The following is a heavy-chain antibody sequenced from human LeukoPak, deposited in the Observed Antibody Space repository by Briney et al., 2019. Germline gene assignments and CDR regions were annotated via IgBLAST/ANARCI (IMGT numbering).Heavy chain of an antibody. J-gene: IGHJ4*02. V-gene: IGHV3-66*02. CDR1: GFAVSSNY. CDR3: VRVGYSYGYGDWNHFDY. D-gene: IGHD5-18*01. Sequence: PGGSLTLSCAASGFAVSSNYMSWVRQAPGKGLEWVSIYSGGSTYYADSVKGRFTISRDNSKNTLYLQMNSLRAEDTAVYFCVRVGYSYGYGDWNHFDYWGQGTLVTVSS. CDR2: YSGGST.